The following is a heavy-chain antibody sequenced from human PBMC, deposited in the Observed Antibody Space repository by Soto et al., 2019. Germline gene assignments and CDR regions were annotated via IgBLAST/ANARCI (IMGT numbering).Heavy chain of an antibody. J-gene: IGHJ5*02. V-gene: IGHV4-59*01. CDR3: ARGVSNYDSSGEAWFDP. CDR1: GGSISSYY. D-gene: IGHD3-22*01. CDR2: IYYSGST. Sequence: SETLSLTCTVSGGSISSYYWSWIRQPPGKGLEWIGYIYYSGSTNYNPSLKSRVTISVDTSKNQFSLKLSSVTAADTAVYYCARGVSNYDSSGEAWFDPWGQGTLVTVSS.